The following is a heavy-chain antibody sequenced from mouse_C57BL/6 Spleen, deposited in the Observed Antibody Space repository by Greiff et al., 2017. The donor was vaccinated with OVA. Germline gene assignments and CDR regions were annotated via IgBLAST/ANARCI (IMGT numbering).Heavy chain of an antibody. Sequence: VQLQQPGAELVKPGASVKLSCKASGYTFTSYWMQWVKQRPGQGLEWIGELDPSDSYTNYNQKFKGKATLTVDTSSSTAYMQLSSLTSEDSAVYYCARRRDYGPYYARDYWGQGTSVTVSS. J-gene: IGHJ4*01. CDR1: GYTFTSYW. V-gene: IGHV1-50*01. CDR2: LDPSDSYT. D-gene: IGHD2-4*01. CDR3: ARRRDYGPYYARDY.